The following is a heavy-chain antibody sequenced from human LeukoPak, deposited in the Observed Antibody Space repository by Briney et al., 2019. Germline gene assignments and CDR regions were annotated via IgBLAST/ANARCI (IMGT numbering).Heavy chain of an antibody. Sequence: GFLRLSCAASGFTFSSYAMSWVRQAPGKGLEWVSAISGSGGSTYYADAVRGRFTISRDNSQNTLYLQMNSLRAEDTAIYYCAKDIYCGGDCYIRAGDSWGQGTLVTVSS. D-gene: IGHD2-21*02. V-gene: IGHV3-23*01. CDR3: AKDIYCGGDCYIRAGDS. J-gene: IGHJ4*02. CDR1: GFTFSSYA. CDR2: ISGSGGST.